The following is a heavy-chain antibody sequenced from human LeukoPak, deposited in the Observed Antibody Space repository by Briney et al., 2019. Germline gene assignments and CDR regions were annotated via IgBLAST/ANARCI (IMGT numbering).Heavy chain of an antibody. CDR1: GYTFTGYY. CDR3: ARDAPAYSSSWKVFDY. D-gene: IGHD6-13*01. J-gene: IGHJ4*02. V-gene: IGHV1-2*02. CDR2: INPNSGGT. Sequence: ASVKVSCKASGYTFTGYYMHWVRQAPGQGLEWMGWINPNSGGTNYAQKFQGRVTMTRDTSISTAYMELSRLRSDDTAVYYCARDAPAYSSSWKVFDYWGQGTLVTVSS.